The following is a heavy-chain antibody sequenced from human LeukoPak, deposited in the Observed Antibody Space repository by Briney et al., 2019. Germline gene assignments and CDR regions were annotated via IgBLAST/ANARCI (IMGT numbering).Heavy chain of an antibody. CDR2: IYSSGST. CDR1: GGSINAYY. Sequence: SETLSLTCSVSGGSINAYYWSWIRQPPGKGLEWIAYIYSSGSTNYNPSLKSRVTISVDKSKNQFSLKLSSVTAADTAVYYCARTPLRFLEWLFDYWGQGTLVTVSS. J-gene: IGHJ4*02. CDR3: ARTPLRFLEWLFDY. D-gene: IGHD3-3*01. V-gene: IGHV4-59*12.